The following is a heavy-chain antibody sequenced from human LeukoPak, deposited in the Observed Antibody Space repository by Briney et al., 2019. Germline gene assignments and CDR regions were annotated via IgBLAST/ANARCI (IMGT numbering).Heavy chain of an antibody. V-gene: IGHV3-74*01. CDR3: ARDVAFGMDV. CDR2: INGDGSRT. CDR1: GFTFNIYW. D-gene: IGHD2-15*01. Sequence: GGSLRLSCAASGFTFNIYWMHWVRQAPGKGLVWVSHINGDGSRTSYADAVRGRFTISRDNAKNTMYLQMKSLRPEDTAVYYCARDVAFGMDVWGQGTTVTVSS. J-gene: IGHJ6*02.